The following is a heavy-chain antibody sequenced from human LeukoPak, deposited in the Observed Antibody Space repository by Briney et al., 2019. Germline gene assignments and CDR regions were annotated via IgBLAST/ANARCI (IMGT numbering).Heavy chain of an antibody. J-gene: IGHJ5*02. CDR2: INHSGST. Sequence: SETLSLTCAVYGGSFSGYYWSWIRQPPGKGLEWIGEINHSGSTNYNPSLKSRVTISVDTSKNQFSLKLSSVTAADTAVYYCAXXXXXXXDSSPKDNNWFDPWGQGTLVTVSS. D-gene: IGHD3-22*01. V-gene: IGHV4-34*01. CDR1: GGSFSGYY. CDR3: AXXXXXXXDSSPKDNNWFDP.